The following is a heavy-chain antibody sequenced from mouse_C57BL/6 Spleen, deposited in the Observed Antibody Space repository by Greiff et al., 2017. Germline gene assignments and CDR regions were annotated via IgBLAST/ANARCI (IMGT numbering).Heavy chain of an antibody. Sequence: QVQLQQPGAELVRPGTSVKLSCKASGYTFTSYWMHWVKQRPGQGLEWIGVIDPSDSYTNYNQKFKGKATLTVDTSSSTAYMQLSSLTSEDSAVYYCASYGSRKGYFDYWGQGTTLTVSS. CDR2: IDPSDSYT. CDR1: GYTFTSYW. V-gene: IGHV1-59*01. J-gene: IGHJ2*01. CDR3: ASYGSRKGYFDY. D-gene: IGHD1-1*01.